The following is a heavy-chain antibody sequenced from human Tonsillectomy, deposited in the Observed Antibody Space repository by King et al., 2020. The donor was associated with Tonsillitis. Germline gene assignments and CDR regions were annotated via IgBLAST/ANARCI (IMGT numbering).Heavy chain of an antibody. J-gene: IGHJ4*02. Sequence: QLQESGPGLVKPSETLSLTCSVSGGSISGSNYFWGWIRQPPGKGLEWVAAIFYTGTTYYNTSFEGRLAISVDTSKNQFSLKLSSVTAADTAVYFCATVLSSGRLDNWGQGTLVTVSS. V-gene: IGHV4-39*07. CDR2: IFYTGTT. CDR3: ATVLSSGRLDN. CDR1: GGSISGSNYF. D-gene: IGHD6-19*01.